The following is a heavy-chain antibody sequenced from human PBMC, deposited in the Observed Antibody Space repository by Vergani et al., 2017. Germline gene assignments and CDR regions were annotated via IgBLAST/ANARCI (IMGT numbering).Heavy chain of an antibody. J-gene: IGHJ5*02. CDR3: TRDQLGTDGYTTVAA. V-gene: IGHV4-61*02. D-gene: IGHD5-24*01. CDR1: GVSISSAGYY. CDR2: IFTGGNT. Sequence: QVQLQESGPGLVKPSQTLSLTCTVSGVSISSAGYYWSWIRQPAGKGLEWVGRIFTGGNTDSNPSIKSRLSMSLDTSKNQFHLRLRSVTAADTALYYCTRDQLGTDGYTTVAAWGQGTLVTVSS.